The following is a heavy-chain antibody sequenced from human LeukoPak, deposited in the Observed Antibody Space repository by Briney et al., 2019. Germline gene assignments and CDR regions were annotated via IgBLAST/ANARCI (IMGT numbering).Heavy chain of an antibody. CDR1: GYTFTSYD. Sequence: ASEKVSCKASGYTFTSYDINWVRQATGQGLEWMGWMNPNSGNTGYAQKFQGRVTITRNTSISTAYMELSSLRSEDTAVYYCARDKSGWSIFDYWGQGTLVTVSS. CDR2: MNPNSGNT. CDR3: ARDKSGWSIFDY. J-gene: IGHJ4*02. V-gene: IGHV1-8*03. D-gene: IGHD6-19*01.